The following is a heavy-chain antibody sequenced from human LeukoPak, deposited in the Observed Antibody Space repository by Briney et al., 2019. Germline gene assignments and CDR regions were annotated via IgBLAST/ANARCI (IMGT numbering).Heavy chain of an antibody. CDR3: ASSGGFGEFYYYGMDV. Sequence: GGSLRLSCAASGFTFSSYAMSWVRQAPGKGLEWVSVIGGSGGSTCYADSVKGRFTISRDNSKTSLYLQMNSLRAEDTAVYYCASSGGFGEFYYYGMDVWGKGTTVTVSS. J-gene: IGHJ6*04. CDR1: GFTFSSYA. D-gene: IGHD3-10*01. CDR2: IGGSGGST. V-gene: IGHV3-23*01.